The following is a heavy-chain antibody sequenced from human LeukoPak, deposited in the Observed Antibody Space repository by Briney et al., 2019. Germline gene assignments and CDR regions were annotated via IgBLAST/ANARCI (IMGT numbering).Heavy chain of an antibody. CDR3: ARAPDYGPGSYFSFSRGLVYFDY. V-gene: IGHV5-51*01. D-gene: IGHD3-10*01. Sequence: NAGESLKISCKGSGYSFTSYWIGWVRQMPGKGLEWMGIIYPGDSDTRYSPSFQGQVTISADKSISTAYLQWSGLKASDTAMYYCARAPDYGPGSYFSFSRGLVYFDYWGQGTLVTVSS. CDR2: IYPGDSDT. CDR1: GYSFTSYW. J-gene: IGHJ4*02.